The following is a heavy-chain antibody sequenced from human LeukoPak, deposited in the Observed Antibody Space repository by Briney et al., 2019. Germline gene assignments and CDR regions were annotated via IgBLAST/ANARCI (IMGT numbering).Heavy chain of an antibody. J-gene: IGHJ6*02. V-gene: IGHV4-59*08. CDR3: ARSYNNAGYFYYGMDV. CDR1: GGSISSYY. CDR2: IYYSGST. Sequence: SETLSLTCSVSGGSISSYYWSWIRQPPGKGLEWIGYIYYSGSTKYNPSLKSRVTISLDTSKNQFSLRLSSVTAADTAVYYCARSYNNAGYFYYGMDVWGQGTTVTVSS. D-gene: IGHD5-24*01.